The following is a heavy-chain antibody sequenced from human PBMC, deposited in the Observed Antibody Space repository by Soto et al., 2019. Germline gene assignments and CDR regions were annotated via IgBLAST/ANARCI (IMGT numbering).Heavy chain of an antibody. CDR2: IFWDDDK. CDR1: GFSLSTSGVA. V-gene: IGHV2-5*02. J-gene: IGHJ4*02. Sequence: QITLKESGPTLVKPTQTLTVTCTFSGFSLSTSGVAVGWVRQPPEKALEWLALIFWDDDKRYSPSLKSRLTITRDTSKIHVGLTMANMDPVDTATYYGARLLYGSGSYQFDYWGQGTLVTVSS. CDR3: ARLLYGSGSYQFDY. D-gene: IGHD3-10*01.